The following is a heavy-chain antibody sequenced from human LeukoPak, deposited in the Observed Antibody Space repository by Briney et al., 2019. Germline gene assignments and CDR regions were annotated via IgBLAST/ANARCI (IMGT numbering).Heavy chain of an antibody. V-gene: IGHV4-59*08. J-gene: IGHJ2*01. CDR2: IYYSGST. D-gene: IGHD3-16*01. Sequence: PSETLSLTCTVSGGSISSYYWSWIRQPPGKGLEWIGYIYYSGSTNYNPSLKSRVTISVDTSKNQFSLKLSSVTAADTAVYYCARLERGELPLREYWYFDLWGRGTLVTVSS. CDR3: ARLERGELPLREYWYFDL. CDR1: GGSISSYY.